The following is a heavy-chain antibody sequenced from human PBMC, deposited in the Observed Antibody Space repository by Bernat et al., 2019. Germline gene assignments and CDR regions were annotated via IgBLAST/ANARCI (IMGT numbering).Heavy chain of an antibody. CDR1: GFTFDDYA. Sequence: EVQLVESGGGLVQPGRSLRLSCAASGFTFDDYAMHWVRQAPGKGLEWVSGISWNSGSIGYADSVKGRFTISRDNAKNSLYLQMNSLRAEDTALYYCASLESPTTGTPGVEGYWGQGTLVTVSS. CDR2: ISWNSGSI. J-gene: IGHJ4*02. V-gene: IGHV3-9*01. CDR3: ASLESPTTGTPGVEGY. D-gene: IGHD4-17*01.